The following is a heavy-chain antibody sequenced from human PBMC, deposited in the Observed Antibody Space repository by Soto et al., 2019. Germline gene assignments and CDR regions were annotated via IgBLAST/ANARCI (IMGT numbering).Heavy chain of an antibody. V-gene: IGHV3-7*03. D-gene: IGHD2-2*01. Sequence: PGGSLRLSCAASGFTFNTYWLGWVRQAPGKGLEGVPNKKQDGSDKYYVDSVKGRFTISRDNTKNSLYLQMNSLRADDTAVYYCARDRCSSSSCFFDYWGQGTPVTVSS. CDR1: GFTFNTYW. J-gene: IGHJ4*02. CDR2: KKQDGSDK. CDR3: ARDRCSSSSCFFDY.